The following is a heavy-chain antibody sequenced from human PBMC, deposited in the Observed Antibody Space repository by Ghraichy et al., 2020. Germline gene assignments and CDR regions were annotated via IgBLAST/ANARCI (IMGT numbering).Heavy chain of an antibody. CDR2: ISSSGSTI. CDR1: GFIFSDYY. Sequence: GGSLRLSCAATGFIFSDYYMYWIRQAPGEGLEWVTYISSSGSTIFYADSVKGRFTISRDNAKNSLYLQMSNLTVDDTAIYYCARGKKKFNYGLGYWDSWGQGTLVTVSS. V-gene: IGHV3-11*01. D-gene: IGHD3-10*01. J-gene: IGHJ4*02. CDR3: ARGKKKFNYGLGYWDS.